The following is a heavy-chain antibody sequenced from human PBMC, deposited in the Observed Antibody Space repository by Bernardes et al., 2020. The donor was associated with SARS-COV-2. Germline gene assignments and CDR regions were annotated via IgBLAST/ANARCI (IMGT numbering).Heavy chain of an antibody. CDR2: ISAYNGNT. CDR1: GYTFTSYG. Sequence: AASKVFCKASGYTFTSYGISWVRQAPGQGLEWMGWISAYNGNTAYLEKLQGRITLATDTSTSTAYMELRSLRSDDTAVYYCARDGGWLDPWGQGTLVTVSS. CDR3: ARDGGWLDP. V-gene: IGHV1-18*04. J-gene: IGHJ5*02. D-gene: IGHD3-16*01.